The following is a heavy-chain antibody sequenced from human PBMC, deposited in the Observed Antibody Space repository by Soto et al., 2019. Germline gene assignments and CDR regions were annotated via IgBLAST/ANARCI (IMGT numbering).Heavy chain of an antibody. Sequence: GGSLRLSCAASGFTFSDYYMSWIRQAPGKGLEWVSYISSSSSYTNYADSVKGRFTISRDTAKNSLYLQMNSLRAEDTAVYYCASPRGIAAPNRHSDYWGQGTLVTVSS. J-gene: IGHJ4*02. CDR3: ASPRGIAAPNRHSDY. D-gene: IGHD6-6*01. CDR1: GFTFSDYY. CDR2: ISSSSSYT. V-gene: IGHV3-11*06.